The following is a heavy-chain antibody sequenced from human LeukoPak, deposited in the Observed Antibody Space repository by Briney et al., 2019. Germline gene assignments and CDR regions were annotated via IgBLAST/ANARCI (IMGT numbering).Heavy chain of an antibody. J-gene: IGHJ2*01. Sequence: SETLSLTCAVYGGAFSGYYWSWIRQPPGKGLEWIGEINHSGSTNYNPSLNRRVTISVDTSKNQFSLNLSSVTAADTAVYYCARGVVIQIFDLWGRGTPVTVSS. CDR2: INHSGST. D-gene: IGHD3-22*01. V-gene: IGHV4-34*01. CDR3: ARGVVIQIFDL. CDR1: GGAFSGYY.